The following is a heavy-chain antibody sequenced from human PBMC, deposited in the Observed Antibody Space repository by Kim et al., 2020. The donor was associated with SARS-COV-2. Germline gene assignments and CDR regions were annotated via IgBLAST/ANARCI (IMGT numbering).Heavy chain of an antibody. Sequence: GGSLRLSCAASGFTFSSYAMSWVRQAPGKGLEWVSAISGSGGSTYYADSVKGRFTISRDNSKNTLYLQMNSLRAEDTAVYYCAKDPEDGSGNGWFDPWGQGTLVTVSS. D-gene: IGHD3-10*01. V-gene: IGHV3-23*01. CDR2: ISGSGGST. J-gene: IGHJ5*02. CDR3: AKDPEDGSGNGWFDP. CDR1: GFTFSSYA.